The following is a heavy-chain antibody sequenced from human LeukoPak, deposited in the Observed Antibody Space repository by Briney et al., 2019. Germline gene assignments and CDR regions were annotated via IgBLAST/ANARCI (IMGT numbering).Heavy chain of an antibody. V-gene: IGHV3-23*01. CDR3: AKNPYARYGDYVTAGDYFDY. J-gene: IGHJ4*02. Sequence: GGSLRLSCAASGFTFSSYAMSWVRQAPGKGLEWVSAISGSGGSTYYADSVKGRFTISRDNSKNTLYLQMNSLRAEDTAVYYCAKNPYARYGDYVTAGDYFDYWGQGTLVTVSS. D-gene: IGHD4-17*01. CDR1: GFTFSSYA. CDR2: ISGSGGST.